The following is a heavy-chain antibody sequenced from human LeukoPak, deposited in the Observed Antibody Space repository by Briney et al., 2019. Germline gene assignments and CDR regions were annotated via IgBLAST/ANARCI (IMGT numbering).Heavy chain of an antibody. CDR2: ISWNSGGI. D-gene: IGHD6-19*01. CDR1: GFTFDDYG. Sequence: GGSLRLSCAASGFTFDDYGMSWVRQAPGKGLEWVSGISWNSGGIGYADSVKGRFTISRDNAKNSLYLQMNSLRAEDTALYYCAKDIHSSGWYFDYWGQGTLVTVSS. CDR3: AKDIHSSGWYFDY. J-gene: IGHJ4*02. V-gene: IGHV3-9*01.